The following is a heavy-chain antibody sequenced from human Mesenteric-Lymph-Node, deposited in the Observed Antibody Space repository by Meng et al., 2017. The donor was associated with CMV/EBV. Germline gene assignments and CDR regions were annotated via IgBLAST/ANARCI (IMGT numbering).Heavy chain of an antibody. J-gene: IGHJ4*02. CDR3: AREGPWIQLWPVY. D-gene: IGHD5-18*01. V-gene: IGHV4-39*07. CDR1: GGSISNNSYY. CDR2: SNYSGGT. Sequence: SETLSLTCTVSGGSISNNSYYWSCIRQPPGKGLEWIGSSNYSGGTYYNPSLKSRVTISVDTAKNQFSLKLSSVTAADTAVYYCAREGPWIQLWPVYWGQGTLVTVSS.